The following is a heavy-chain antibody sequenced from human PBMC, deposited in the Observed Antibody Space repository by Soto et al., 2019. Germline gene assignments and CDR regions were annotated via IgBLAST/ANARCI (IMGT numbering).Heavy chain of an antibody. CDR1: GGSFY. J-gene: IGHJ6*02. CDR3: ARGGGDYDYAVDV. D-gene: IGHD4-17*01. Sequence: QVQLQQWGAGLLKPSETLSLNCAVYGGSFYWTWIRQPPGKGLEWIGESRHSGSTNYNPSLKSRVSISIDRSKSQVSLTVYSVTAADTAVYYCARGGGDYDYAVDVWGQGTTVTVSS. CDR2: SRHSGST. V-gene: IGHV4-34*01.